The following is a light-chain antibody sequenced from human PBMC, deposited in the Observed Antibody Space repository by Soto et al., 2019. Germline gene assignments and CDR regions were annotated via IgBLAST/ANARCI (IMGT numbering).Light chain of an antibody. V-gene: IGKV1-5*01. CDR1: QTIDSW. CDR3: QQYNSYWT. Sequence: DIQMTQSPSTLSASVGDRVTITFRASQTIDSWLAWYQQKPGKAPKLLIYDASSLESGVPSRFSGSGSGAEFTLTISSLQPDDFATYYCQQYNSYWTFGQGTKVDI. J-gene: IGKJ1*01. CDR2: DAS.